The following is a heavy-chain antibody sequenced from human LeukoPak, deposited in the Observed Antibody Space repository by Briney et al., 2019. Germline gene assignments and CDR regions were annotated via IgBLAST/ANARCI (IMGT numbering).Heavy chain of an antibody. CDR2: IDNSGST. Sequence: SETLSLTCTVSGGHIDSFFWNWIRQPPGKGLEWIGYIDNSGSTKYSPSLKSRITMSRDTSKEQFPLKLTSVTAADTAMYYCASGAGWLIDYWGQGTLVSVSS. CDR3: ASGAGWLIDY. CDR1: GGHIDSFF. D-gene: IGHD6-19*01. V-gene: IGHV4-4*08. J-gene: IGHJ4*02.